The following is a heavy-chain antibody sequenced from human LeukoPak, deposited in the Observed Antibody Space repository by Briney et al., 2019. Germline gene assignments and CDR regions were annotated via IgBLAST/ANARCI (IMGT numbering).Heavy chain of an antibody. CDR1: GFTFSSYA. V-gene: IGHV3-30-3*01. J-gene: IGHJ4*02. CDR2: ISYDGSNK. D-gene: IGHD5-24*01. CDR3: ARASWPQAYDY. Sequence: PGRSLRLSCAASGFTFSSYAMHWVRQAPGKGLEWVAVISYDGSNKYYADSVKGRFTISRDNSKNTLYLQMNSLRAEDTAVYYCARASWPQAYDYWGQGTLVTVSS.